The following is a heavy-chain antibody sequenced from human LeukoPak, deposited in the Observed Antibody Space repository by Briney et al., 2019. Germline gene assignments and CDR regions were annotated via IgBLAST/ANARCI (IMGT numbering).Heavy chain of an antibody. CDR3: ARYQQQLGPVDY. Sequence: SETLSLTCAVSGGSISSSNWWSWVRPPPGKGLEWIGEIYHSGSTNYNPSLKSRVTISVDKSKNQFSLKLSSVTAADTAVYYCARYQQQLGPVDYWGQGTLVTVSS. V-gene: IGHV4-4*02. CDR2: IYHSGST. D-gene: IGHD6-13*01. CDR1: GGSISSSNW. J-gene: IGHJ4*02.